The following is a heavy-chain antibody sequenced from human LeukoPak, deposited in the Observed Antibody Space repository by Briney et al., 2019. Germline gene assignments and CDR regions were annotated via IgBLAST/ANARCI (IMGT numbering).Heavy chain of an antibody. V-gene: IGHV3-74*01. CDR2: IKSDGSSP. CDR1: GFILSSYW. Sequence: GGSLRLSCAASGFILSSYWMHWVRQAPGKGPVWVSRIKSDGSSPSYADSVKGRFTISRDNAKNTVYLQMNSLRAEDTAVYYCAKDGHYSNFYFDYWGPGTLVTVSS. J-gene: IGHJ4*02. D-gene: IGHD4-11*01. CDR3: AKDGHYSNFYFDY.